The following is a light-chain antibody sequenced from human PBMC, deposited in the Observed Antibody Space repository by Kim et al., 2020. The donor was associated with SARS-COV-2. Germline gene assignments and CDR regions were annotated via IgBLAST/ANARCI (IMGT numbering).Light chain of an antibody. CDR2: AAS. CDR3: QQSYTTPRT. J-gene: IGKJ1*01. Sequence: ASVGDRDTTTCRASQNIRNYVNWYQQKPGRAPSLLIDAASSLKSGVPTRFSGGGSGTDFTLTISSLQSEDSASYYCQQSYTTPRTFGQGTKVDIK. V-gene: IGKV1-39*01. CDR1: QNIRNY.